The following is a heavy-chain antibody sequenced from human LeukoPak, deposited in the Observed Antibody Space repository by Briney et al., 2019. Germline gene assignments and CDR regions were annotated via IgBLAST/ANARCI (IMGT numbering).Heavy chain of an antibody. CDR2: ISWNSGSI. Sequence: PGGSLRLSCAASGFTFDDYAMHWVRQAPGKGLEWVSGISWNSGSIGYADSVKGRFTISRDNAKNSLYLQMNSLRAEDTALYYCAKVGTAMVSYWYFDLWGRGTLVTVSS. CDR3: AKVGTAMVSYWYFDL. J-gene: IGHJ2*01. D-gene: IGHD5-18*01. V-gene: IGHV3-9*01. CDR1: GFTFDDYA.